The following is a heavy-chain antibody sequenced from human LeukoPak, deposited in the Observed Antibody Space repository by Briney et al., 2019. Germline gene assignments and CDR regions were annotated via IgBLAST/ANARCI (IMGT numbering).Heavy chain of an antibody. J-gene: IGHJ6*02. D-gene: IGHD3-3*01. CDR1: GGSISSSNW. CDR3: ARGRWGYDFWSGYYPYGMDV. V-gene: IGHV4-4*02. Sequence: SGTLSLTCAVSGGSISSSNWWSWVRQPPGKGLEWIGEIYHSGSTNYNPSLKSRVTISVDKSKNQFSLKLSSVTAADTAVYYCARGRWGYDFWSGYYPYGMDVWGQGTTVTVSS. CDR2: IYHSGST.